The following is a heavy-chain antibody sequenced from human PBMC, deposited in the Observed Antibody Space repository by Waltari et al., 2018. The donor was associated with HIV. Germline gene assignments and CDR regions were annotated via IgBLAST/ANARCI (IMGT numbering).Heavy chain of an antibody. CDR2: IIPGFDKT. J-gene: IGHJ1*01. V-gene: IGHV1-69*06. Sequence: TWVRQVPGQGLQWMGGIIPGFDKTRYSKEFQDRVTMTADRADDTVYMELSSLRSVDTGVYYCARSANSYNLPLTYWGQGTLVTVSS. CDR3: ARSANSYNLPLTY. D-gene: IGHD1-1*01.